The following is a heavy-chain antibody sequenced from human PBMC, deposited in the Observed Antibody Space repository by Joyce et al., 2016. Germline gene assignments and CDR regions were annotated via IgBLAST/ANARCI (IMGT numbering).Heavy chain of an antibody. CDR3: ARQNRKIRSGWYQEY. Sequence: QLQLQESGPGLVKPLETLSLTCTVSGGSISSTSYYWGWIRQTPGKGLEWIGSIFYSGSTYYNPSLKSRVTISVDTSKNQFSLNVSSVTAADTALYYCARQNRKIRSGWYQEYWGQGALVTVSS. J-gene: IGHJ4*02. CDR2: IFYSGST. V-gene: IGHV4-39*01. D-gene: IGHD6-19*01. CDR1: GGSISSTSYY.